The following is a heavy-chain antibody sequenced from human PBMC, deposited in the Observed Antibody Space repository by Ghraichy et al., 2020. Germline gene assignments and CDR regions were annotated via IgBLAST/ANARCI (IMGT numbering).Heavy chain of an antibody. J-gene: IGHJ4*02. V-gene: IGHV4-59*08. D-gene: IGHD7-27*01. CDR2: IYYSGST. CDR1: GGSISSYY. CDR3: ARRSLKLGPFGY. Sequence: SETLSLTCTVSGGSISSYYWSWIRQPPGKGLEWIGYIYYSGSTNYNPSLKSRVTISVDTSKNQFSLKLSSVTAADTAVYYCARRSLKLGPFGYWGQGTLVTVSS.